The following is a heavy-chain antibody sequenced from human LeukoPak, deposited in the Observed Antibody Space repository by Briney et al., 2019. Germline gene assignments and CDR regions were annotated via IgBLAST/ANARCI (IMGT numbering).Heavy chain of an antibody. J-gene: IGHJ3*02. Sequence: SETLSLTCTVSGGSISSYYWSWIRQPPGKGLEWIGYIYYSGSTNYNPSLKSRVTISVDTSKNQFSLKLSSVTAADTAVYYCATASPVGYYPPEAFDIWGQGTMVPVSS. V-gene: IGHV4-59*08. D-gene: IGHD3-3*01. CDR1: GGSISSYY. CDR3: ATASPVGYYPPEAFDI. CDR2: IYYSGST.